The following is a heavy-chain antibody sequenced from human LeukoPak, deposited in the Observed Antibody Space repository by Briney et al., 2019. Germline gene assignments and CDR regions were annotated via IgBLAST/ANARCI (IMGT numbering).Heavy chain of an antibody. CDR2: MNQDGSEK. CDR3: ATYTHWVAGDV. CDR1: GFTFSESW. J-gene: IGHJ6*02. Sequence: QSGGSLRLSCAASGFTFSESWMSWVRQAPGKGLEWVANMNQDGSEKDYVDSVKGRFTISRDNARESLYLQMSSLRAEDTAVYYCATYTHWVAGDVWGHGTTVTVSS. D-gene: IGHD3-16*01. V-gene: IGHV3-7*01.